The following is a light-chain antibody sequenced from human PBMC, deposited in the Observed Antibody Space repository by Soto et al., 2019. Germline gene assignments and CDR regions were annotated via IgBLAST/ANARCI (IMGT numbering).Light chain of an antibody. CDR2: DAS. Sequence: EIVLTQSPATLSLSPGARATLSCRASQSVSSSLAWDQQKPGQAPRLISYDASNRATGIPARFSGSVSWTDFTLTFSSLEPEDFAVYYCQQRSNWPSITFGQGTRLEIK. CDR3: QQRSNWPSIT. J-gene: IGKJ5*01. CDR1: QSVSSS. V-gene: IGKV3-11*01.